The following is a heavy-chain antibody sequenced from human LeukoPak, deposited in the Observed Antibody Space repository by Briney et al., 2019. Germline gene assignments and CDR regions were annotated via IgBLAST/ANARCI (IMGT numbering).Heavy chain of an antibody. CDR3: ARGKVYYYYDY. CDR1: GFNVRSNY. Sequence: TGGSPRLSCAVSGFNVRSNYMTWVRQAPGKGLEWVSVLHSGGDTYYADSVRGRFTISRDNSENMLFLQMNGLRADDSAIYYCARGKVYYYYDYWGQGTLVTVSS. J-gene: IGHJ4*02. CDR2: LHSGGDT. D-gene: IGHD5/OR15-5a*01. V-gene: IGHV3-53*01.